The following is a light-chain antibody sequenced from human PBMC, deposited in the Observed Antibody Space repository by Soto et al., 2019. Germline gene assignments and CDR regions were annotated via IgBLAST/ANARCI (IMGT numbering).Light chain of an antibody. CDR2: GVS. V-gene: IGLV2-14*01. J-gene: IGLJ1*01. CDR3: SSYTSSSTYV. CDR1: SSDVGAYKS. Sequence: QSALTQPASVSGSPGQSITISCTGTSSDVGAYKSVSWYQQHPGKAPRLVIYGVSDRPSGASSRFTGSKSGNTASLTISGLQAEDEADYYSSSYTSSSTYVFGTGTKLTVL.